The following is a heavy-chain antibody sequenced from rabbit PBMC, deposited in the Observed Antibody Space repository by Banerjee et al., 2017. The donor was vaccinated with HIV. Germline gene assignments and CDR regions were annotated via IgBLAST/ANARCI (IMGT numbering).Heavy chain of an antibody. CDR1: GIDFSSYYY. V-gene: IGHV1S43*01. CDR3: ARRDGGYVAYGYAYYGMDL. Sequence: QLVESGGGLVQPGGSLKLSCKASGIDFSSYYYMCWVRQAPGKGLELIACIYTSSGSTWYASWVNGRFTISRSTSLNTVDLKMTSLTAADTATYFCARRDGGYVAYGYAYYGMDLWGPGTLVTVS. J-gene: IGHJ6*01. D-gene: IGHD6-1*01. CDR2: IYTSSGST.